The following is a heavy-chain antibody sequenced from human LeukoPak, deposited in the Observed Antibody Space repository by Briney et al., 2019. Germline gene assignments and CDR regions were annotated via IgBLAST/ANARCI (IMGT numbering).Heavy chain of an antibody. CDR1: GFTFSSYS. V-gene: IGHV3-21*01. CDR3: ARDSSALMGFGELSLP. CDR2: ISSSSSYI. J-gene: IGHJ5*02. D-gene: IGHD3-10*01. Sequence: GGSLRLSCAASGFTFSSYSMNWVRQAPGKGLEWVSSISSSSSYIYYADSVKGRFTISRDNAKNSLYLQMNSLRAEDTAVYYCARDSSALMGFGELSLPWGQGTLVTVSS.